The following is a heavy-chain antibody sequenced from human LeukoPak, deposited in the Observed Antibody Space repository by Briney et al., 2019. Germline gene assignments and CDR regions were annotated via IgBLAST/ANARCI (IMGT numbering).Heavy chain of an antibody. CDR2: IYYSGST. J-gene: IGHJ6*02. CDR3: AREKSRFDGMDV. D-gene: IGHD3-10*01. Sequence: SETLSLTCTVSGGSISSGGYYWSWIRQPPGKGLEWIGYIYYSGSTNYNPSLKSRVTISVDTSKNQFSLKLSSVTAADTAVYYCAREKSRFDGMDVWGQGTTVTVSS. V-gene: IGHV4-61*08. CDR1: GGSISSGGYY.